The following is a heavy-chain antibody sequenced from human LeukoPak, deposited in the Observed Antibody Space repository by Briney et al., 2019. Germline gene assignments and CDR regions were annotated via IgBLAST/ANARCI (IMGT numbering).Heavy chain of an antibody. Sequence: PGGSLRLSCAASGFTFNTYAMSWVRQAPGKGLEWVSLISANGVRTFYADSVKGRFIISRDNSKNTLYLQMDSLRAEDTAVYYCARILNYYDTSGPVFDYWGQGNLVTVSS. CDR3: ARILNYYDTSGPVFDY. CDR1: GFTFNTYA. V-gene: IGHV3-23*01. D-gene: IGHD3-22*01. CDR2: ISANGVRT. J-gene: IGHJ4*02.